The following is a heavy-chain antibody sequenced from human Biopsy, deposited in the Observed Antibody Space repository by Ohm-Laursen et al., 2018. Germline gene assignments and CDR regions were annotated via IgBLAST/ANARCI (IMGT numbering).Heavy chain of an antibody. J-gene: IGHJ3*02. D-gene: IGHD3-3*01. Sequence: SLRLSCAASGFTFDDNAMHWVRQAPGKGLEWVSGISWNSGIKDYADAVKGRFAISRDNAKNSLYLQMSSLRAEDTASYYCTKARGRFLEWVDPFDIWGQGTMVTVSS. CDR2: ISWNSGIK. V-gene: IGHV3-9*01. CDR3: TKARGRFLEWVDPFDI. CDR1: GFTFDDNA.